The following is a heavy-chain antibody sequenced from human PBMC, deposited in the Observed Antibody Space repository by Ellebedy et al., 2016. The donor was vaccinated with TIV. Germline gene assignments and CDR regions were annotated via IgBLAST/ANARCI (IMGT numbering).Heavy chain of an antibody. V-gene: IGHV3-23*01. D-gene: IGHD3-16*02. CDR1: GFTFSSFA. CDR3: AKGLSLFDY. Sequence: GGSLRLSCAASGFTFSSFAMAWVRQAPGKGLEWVSTISGAGTFYADSVKGRFTISRDNSKNTVYLQMNSLRAEDTAVYLCAKGLSLFDYWGQGTLVTVSS. J-gene: IGHJ4*02. CDR2: ISGAGT.